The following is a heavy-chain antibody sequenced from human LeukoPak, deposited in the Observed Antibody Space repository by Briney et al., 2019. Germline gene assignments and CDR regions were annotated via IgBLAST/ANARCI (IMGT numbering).Heavy chain of an antibody. CDR2: IYYIGST. V-gene: IGHV4-59*01. CDR3: TRSPSTVNTSDAFDI. CDR1: GGSISSYY. J-gene: IGHJ3*02. D-gene: IGHD4-17*01. Sequence: SETLSLTCTVSGGSISSYYWGWIRQPPGNRLEWIGYIYYIGSTTYNPSFKSRVTISVDTSKNHFSLKLSSVTAADTAVYYCTRSPSTVNTSDAFDIWGQGTMVTVSS.